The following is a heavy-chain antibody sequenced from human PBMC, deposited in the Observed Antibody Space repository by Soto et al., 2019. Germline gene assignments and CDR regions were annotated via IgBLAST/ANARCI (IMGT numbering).Heavy chain of an antibody. D-gene: IGHD6-19*01. V-gene: IGHV4-39*01. CDR2: IYYSGST. Sequence: QLQLQESGPGLVKPSETLSLTCTVSGGSISSSSYYWGWIRQPPGKGLEWIGSIYYSGSTYYNPSLKSRVTISVDTSKNQFSLKLSSVTAADTAVYYCARQPRIAVADFDYWGQGTLVTVSS. CDR1: GGSISSSSYY. CDR3: ARQPRIAVADFDY. J-gene: IGHJ4*02.